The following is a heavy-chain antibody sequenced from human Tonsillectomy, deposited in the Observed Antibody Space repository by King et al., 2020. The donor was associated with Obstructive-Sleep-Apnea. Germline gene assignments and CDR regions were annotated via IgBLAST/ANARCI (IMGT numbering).Heavy chain of an antibody. CDR2: FCYSGDT. D-gene: IGHD3-22*01. V-gene: IGHV4-59*01. J-gene: IGHJ4*02. CDR1: GGSIGGYC. Sequence: QLQESGPGLVKPSETLSLICTVSGGSIGGYCWSWFRQPPGKGLEGIGYFCYSGDTNYHPSLERRATISVDTSKSQSSLKLNSVTAADTAIYYCTRDRHKGYDYWGQGTLVTVSS. CDR3: TRDRHKGYDY.